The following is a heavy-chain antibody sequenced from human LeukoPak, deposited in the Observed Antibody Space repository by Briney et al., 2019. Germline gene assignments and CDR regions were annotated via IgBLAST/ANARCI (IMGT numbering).Heavy chain of an antibody. CDR2: INPNSGDT. CDR3: VRVLPSTG. CDR1: GYTFTGYY. V-gene: IGHV1-2*02. Sequence: ASVKVSCKASGYTFTGYYIHWVRQAPGQGLEWMGWINPNSGDTNSAQKFQGRVTMTRDTSITTAYMELTRLRSDDTAVYYCVRVLPSTGWGQGTLVTVSS. J-gene: IGHJ4*02.